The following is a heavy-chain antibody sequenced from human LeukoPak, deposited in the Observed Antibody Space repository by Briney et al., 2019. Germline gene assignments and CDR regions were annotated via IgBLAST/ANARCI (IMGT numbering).Heavy chain of an antibody. D-gene: IGHD1-26*01. J-gene: IGHJ4*02. CDR1: GGSVSSGRYY. CDR3: ARLFHPALSGNYPFDY. V-gene: IGHV4-61*01. CDR2: IYYSGST. Sequence: SETLSLTCTVSGGSVSSGRYYWSWIRQPPGKGLEWIGYIYYSGSTNYNPSLKSRVTISVDTSKNQFSLKLSSVTAADTAMYYCARLFHPALSGNYPFDYWGQGTLVTVSS.